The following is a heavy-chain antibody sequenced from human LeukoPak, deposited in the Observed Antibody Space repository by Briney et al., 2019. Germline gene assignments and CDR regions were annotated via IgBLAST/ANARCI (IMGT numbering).Heavy chain of an antibody. CDR3: AEGNGRIAAAAPFDY. V-gene: IGHV3-23*01. Sequence: HPGGSLRLSCAASGFTFSSYAMGWVRQAPGKGLECVSVISGSGDITYYADSVKGRFTISRDNSKNTLYSQMNSLRADDTAVYYCAEGNGRIAAAAPFDYWGQGTLVTVSS. D-gene: IGHD6-13*01. CDR1: GFTFSSYA. CDR2: ISGSGDIT. J-gene: IGHJ4*02.